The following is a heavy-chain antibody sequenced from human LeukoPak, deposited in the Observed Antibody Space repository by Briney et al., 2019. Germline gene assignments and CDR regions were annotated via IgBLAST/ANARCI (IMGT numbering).Heavy chain of an antibody. V-gene: IGHV3-7*03. D-gene: IGHD6-19*01. CDR2: IKQDGSEK. CDR3: AKASSGWNEYYYYGMDV. Sequence: GGSLRLSCAASGFTFSSYWMSWVRQAPGKGLEWVANIKQDGSEKYYVDSVKGRFTISRDNAKNSLYLQMNSLRAEDTAVYYCAKASSGWNEYYYYGMDVWGQGTTVTVSS. J-gene: IGHJ6*02. CDR1: GFTFSSYW.